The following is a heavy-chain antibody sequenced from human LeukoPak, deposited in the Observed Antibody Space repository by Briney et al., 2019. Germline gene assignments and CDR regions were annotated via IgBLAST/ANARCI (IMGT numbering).Heavy chain of an antibody. CDR1: GGTFLSHT. J-gene: IGHJ5*02. V-gene: IGHV1-69*08. CDR3: ARVDLRGSNYNWFDP. Sequence: SVKVSCKTSGGTFLSHTFSWVRQAPGQGLEWMGKITPVINTANYAQTFQGRVSIYADKSTTTVYMDLSGLRPDDTAVYYCARVDLRGSNYNWFDPWGQGTLVTVAS. CDR2: ITPVINTA. D-gene: IGHD1-26*01.